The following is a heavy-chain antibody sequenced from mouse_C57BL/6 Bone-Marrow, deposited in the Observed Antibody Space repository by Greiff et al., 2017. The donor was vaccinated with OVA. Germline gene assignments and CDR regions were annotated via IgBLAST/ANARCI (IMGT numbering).Heavy chain of an antibody. J-gene: IGHJ3*01. CDR2: ISYDGSN. CDR1: GYSITSGYY. CDR3: ARDRGYPFAY. V-gene: IGHV3-6*01. D-gene: IGHD2-2*01. Sequence: EVKLMESGPGLVKPSQSLSLTCSVTGYSITSGYYWNWIRQFPGNKLEWMGYISYDGSNNYNPSLKNRISITRDTSKNQFFLKLNSVTTEDTATYYCARDRGYPFAYWGQGTLVTVSA.